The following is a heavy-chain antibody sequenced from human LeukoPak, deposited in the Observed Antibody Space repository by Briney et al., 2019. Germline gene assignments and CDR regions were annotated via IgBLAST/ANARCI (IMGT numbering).Heavy chain of an antibody. CDR2: ISSSSSYI. D-gene: IGHD6-19*01. CDR1: GFTFSSYS. V-gene: IGHV3-21*01. J-gene: IGHJ4*02. CDR3: AREMGWYFDY. Sequence: PGGSLRLSCAASGFTFSSYSMNWVRQAPGKGLEWVSSISSSSSYIHYADSVKGRFTISRDNAKNSLYLQMNSLRAEDTAVYYCAREMGWYFDYWGQGTLVTVSS.